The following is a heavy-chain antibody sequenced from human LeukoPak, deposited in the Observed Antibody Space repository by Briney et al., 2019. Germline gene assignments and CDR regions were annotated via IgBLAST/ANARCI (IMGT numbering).Heavy chain of an antibody. V-gene: IGHV1-69-2*01. J-gene: IGHJ4*02. CDR2: VDPEDGET. CDR1: GYTFTDYY. CDR3: AKEIAARPLFDY. Sequence: GASVKVSCKASGYTFTDYYMHWVQQAPGKGLEWMGRVDPEDGETIYAEKFQGRVTITADTSTDTAYMELSSLRAEDTAVYYCAKEIAARPLFDYWGQGTLVTVSS. D-gene: IGHD6-6*01.